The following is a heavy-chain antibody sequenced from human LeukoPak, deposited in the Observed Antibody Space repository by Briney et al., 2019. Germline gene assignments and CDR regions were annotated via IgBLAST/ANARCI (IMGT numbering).Heavy chain of an antibody. V-gene: IGHV4-34*01. CDR1: GGSFSGYY. CDR3: ARDLSALYYYGSGSSWFDP. CDR2: INHSGST. Sequence: PSETLSLTCAVYGGSFSGYYWSWIRQPPGKGLEWIGEINHSGSTNYNPSLKSRVTISVDTSKNQFSLKLSSVTAADTAVYYCARDLSALYYYGSGSSWFDPWGQGTLVTVSS. J-gene: IGHJ5*02. D-gene: IGHD3-10*01.